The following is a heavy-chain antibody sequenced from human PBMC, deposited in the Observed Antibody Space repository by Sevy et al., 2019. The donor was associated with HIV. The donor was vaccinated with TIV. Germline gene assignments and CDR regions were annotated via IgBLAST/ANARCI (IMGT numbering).Heavy chain of an antibody. D-gene: IGHD5-12*01. V-gene: IGHV3-9*01. CDR2: ISWNSGSI. J-gene: IGHJ6*02. CDR1: GFTFDDYA. Sequence: GGSLRLSCAASGFTFDDYAMHWVRQAPGKGLEWVSGISWNSGSIGYADSVKGRLTISRDNAKNSLYLQMNSLRAEDTALYYCAKDIYDGSGYNYYYYGMDVWGQGTTVTVSS. CDR3: AKDIYDGSGYNYYYYGMDV.